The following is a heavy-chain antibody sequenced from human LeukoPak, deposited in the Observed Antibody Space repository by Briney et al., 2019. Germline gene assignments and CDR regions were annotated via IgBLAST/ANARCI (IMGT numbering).Heavy chain of an antibody. Sequence: SVKVSCKASGYTFMNNDINWVRQAPGQGLEWMGGIIPIFGTANYAQKFQGRVTITADKSTSTAYMELSSLRSEDTAVYYCARQSGYSSSWYEQYYFDYWGQGTLVTVSS. D-gene: IGHD6-13*01. CDR2: IIPIFGTA. J-gene: IGHJ4*02. CDR1: GYTFMNND. V-gene: IGHV1-69*06. CDR3: ARQSGYSSSWYEQYYFDY.